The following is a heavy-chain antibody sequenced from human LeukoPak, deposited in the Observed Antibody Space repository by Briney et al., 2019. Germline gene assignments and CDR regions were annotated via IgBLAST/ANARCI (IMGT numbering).Heavy chain of an antibody. CDR3: AKVPKFDLFRGGVFFQH. V-gene: IGHV3-23*01. J-gene: IGHJ1*01. CDR1: GLTFSNYT. D-gene: IGHD3-16*01. Sequence: GGSLRLSCTASGLTFSNYTMTWVRQAPGKGLKWVSGISGSGGSIYYADSVKGRFTSSRDNSKNSLYLKVNSLRAEDTAVYYCAKVPKFDLFRGGVFFQHWGQGTLVTVSS. CDR2: ISGSGGSI.